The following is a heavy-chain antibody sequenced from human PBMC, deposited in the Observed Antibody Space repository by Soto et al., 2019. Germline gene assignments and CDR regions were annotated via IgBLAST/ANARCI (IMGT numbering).Heavy chain of an antibody. CDR3: ARERYQVISDGMDV. V-gene: IGHV1-2*02. J-gene: IGHJ6*02. CDR2: INPQTVCT. CDR1: GYTFTGYY. D-gene: IGHD2-2*01. Sequence: QVQLVQSGAELKTPGASVRVSCKSSGYTFTGYYIHWLREAPGQGLEWMGWINPQTVCTSYGQKFQGRVTLSRDTSINTSYLELSRLRFDDAAVYFCARERYQVISDGMDVWGQGITVTVSS.